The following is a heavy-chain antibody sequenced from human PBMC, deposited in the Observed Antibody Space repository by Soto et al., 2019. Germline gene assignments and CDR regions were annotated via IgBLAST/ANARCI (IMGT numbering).Heavy chain of an antibody. CDR3: AKSQEIGTHFFDS. Sequence: VSLRLSCEASGFTFSGFDMHWVRQPTGKGLEWVSSIGTAGDTYYAVPVKGRFTISRDNAKNSLSLQMNSLRAGDMAVYFCAKSQEIGTHFFDSWGQGTQVTVSS. CDR1: GFTFSGFD. D-gene: IGHD6-13*01. V-gene: IGHV3-13*01. J-gene: IGHJ4*02. CDR2: IGTAGDT.